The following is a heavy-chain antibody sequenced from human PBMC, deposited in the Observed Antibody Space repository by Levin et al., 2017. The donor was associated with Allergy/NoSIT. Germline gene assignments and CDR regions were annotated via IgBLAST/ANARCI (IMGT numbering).Heavy chain of an antibody. D-gene: IGHD3-22*01. CDR3: AREEGWGYYYGMDV. Sequence: GGSLRLSCAASGFTFSSFYMSWVRQAPGKGLEWVANIKQGGSEKYYVDSVRGRFTISRDNAKNSLYLQMNSLRAEDTAVYYCAREEGWGYYYGMDVWGQGTTVTVSS. J-gene: IGHJ6*02. V-gene: IGHV3-7*01. CDR1: GFTFSSFY. CDR2: IKQGGSEK.